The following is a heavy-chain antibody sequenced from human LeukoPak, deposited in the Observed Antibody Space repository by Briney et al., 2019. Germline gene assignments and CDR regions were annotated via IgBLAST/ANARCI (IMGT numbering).Heavy chain of an antibody. J-gene: IGHJ1*01. CDR3: AKDRAAVAGTSEYFQH. CDR2: ISGSGGST. V-gene: IGHV3-23*01. Sequence: GGSLRLSCAASGFTFRSYAMSWVRQAPGKGLEWVSAISGSGGSTYYADSVKGRFTISRDNSKNTLYLQMNSLRAEDTAVYYCAKDRAAVAGTSEYFQHWGQGTLVTVSS. D-gene: IGHD6-19*01. CDR1: GFTFRSYA.